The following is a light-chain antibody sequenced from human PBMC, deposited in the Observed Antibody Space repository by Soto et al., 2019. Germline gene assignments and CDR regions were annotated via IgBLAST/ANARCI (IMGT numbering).Light chain of an antibody. Sequence: MIQSPCSLSAYVEDRVTITCRASQGIRNDLGWYQQKPGKAPKLLIYAASSLQSGVPSMFSGSGPGTDFTLTISYLQPEDIATYNCVAHHNYPQTFAQGTKVDIK. V-gene: IGKV1-6*01. CDR1: QGIRND. CDR2: AAS. CDR3: VAHHNYPQT. J-gene: IGKJ1*01.